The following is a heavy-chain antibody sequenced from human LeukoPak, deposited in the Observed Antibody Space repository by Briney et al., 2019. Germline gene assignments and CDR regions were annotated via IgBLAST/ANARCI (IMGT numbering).Heavy chain of an antibody. D-gene: IGHD4-23*01. Sequence: ASVKVSCKASGYTFTSYGISWVRQAPGQGLEWMGWISAYNGNTNYAQKLQGRVTMTTDTSTSTAYMELRSLRSDDTAVYYCARVGAYGGNPEAGGDNWFDPWGQGTLVTVSS. J-gene: IGHJ5*02. CDR1: GYTFTSYG. CDR2: ISAYNGNT. V-gene: IGHV1-18*01. CDR3: ARVGAYGGNPEAGGDNWFDP.